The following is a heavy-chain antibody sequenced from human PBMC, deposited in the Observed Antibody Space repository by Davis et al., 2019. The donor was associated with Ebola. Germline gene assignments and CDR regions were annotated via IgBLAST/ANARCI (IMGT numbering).Heavy chain of an antibody. J-gene: IGHJ4*02. CDR3: AKCIWGSFAPHGY. Sequence: GGSLRLSCAASGFTFSSYSMNWVRQAPGKGLEWVSSISSSSSYIYYADSVKGRFTISRDNSKNTLYLQMNSLRAEDTAVYYCAKCIWGSFAPHGYWGQGTLVTVSS. CDR1: GFTFSSYS. CDR2: ISSSSSYI. V-gene: IGHV3-21*04. D-gene: IGHD3-16*01.